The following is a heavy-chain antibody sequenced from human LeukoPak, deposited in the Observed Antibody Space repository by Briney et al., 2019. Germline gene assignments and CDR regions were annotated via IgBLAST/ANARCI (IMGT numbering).Heavy chain of an antibody. V-gene: IGHV4-31*03. D-gene: IGHD1-7*01. CDR2: IYYSGST. CDR3: ARGFWNYASLGLHNWFDP. J-gene: IGHJ5*02. CDR1: GGSISSGGYY. Sequence: PSETLSLTCTVSGGSISSGGYYWSWIRQHPGKGLEWIGYIYYSGSTYYNPSLKSRVTISVDTSKNQFSLKLSSVTAADTAVYYCARGFWNYASLGLHNWFDPWGRGTLVTVSS.